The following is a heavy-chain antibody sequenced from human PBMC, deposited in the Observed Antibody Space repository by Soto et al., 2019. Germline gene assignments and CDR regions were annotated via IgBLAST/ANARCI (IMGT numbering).Heavy chain of an antibody. Sequence: EVQLLESGGGLVQPGGSLSLSCAASGFTFSSYAMTWVRQAPGTGLEWVSSISGSGSSTNYADSVKGRFTISRDNTNHTVDLQMNSLRAKDTDVYHCATGGVASAGIYYYGLDVWGQGTTVIVS. CDR1: GFTFSSYA. CDR2: ISGSGSST. CDR3: ATGGVASAGIYYYGLDV. D-gene: IGHD6-13*01. J-gene: IGHJ6*02. V-gene: IGHV3-23*01.